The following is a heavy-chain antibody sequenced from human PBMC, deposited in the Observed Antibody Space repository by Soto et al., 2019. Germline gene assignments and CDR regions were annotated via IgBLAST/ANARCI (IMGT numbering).Heavy chain of an antibody. CDR3: AREDFWSGRDDAFDI. V-gene: IGHV3-21*01. J-gene: IGHJ3*02. CDR2: ISSSSSYI. Sequence: GGSLRLSCAASGFTFSSYSMNWVRQAPGKGLEWVSSISSSSSYIYYADSVKGRFTIPRDNAKNSLYLQMNSLRAEDTAVYYCAREDFWSGRDDAFDIWGQGTMVTVSS. D-gene: IGHD3-3*01. CDR1: GFTFSSYS.